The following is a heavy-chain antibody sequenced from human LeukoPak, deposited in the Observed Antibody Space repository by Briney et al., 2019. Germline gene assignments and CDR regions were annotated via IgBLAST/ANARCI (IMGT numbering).Heavy chain of an antibody. CDR3: ARDLWGDSSGYYDY. CDR1: GGSISSYY. J-gene: IGHJ4*02. D-gene: IGHD3-22*01. V-gene: IGHV4-59*01. CDR2: IYYSGST. Sequence: PSETLSLTCTVSGGSISSYYWSWIRQPPGKGLGWIGYIYYSGSTNYNPSLKSRVTISVDTSKNQFSLKLSSVTAADTAVYYCARDLWGDSSGYYDYWGQGTLVTVSS.